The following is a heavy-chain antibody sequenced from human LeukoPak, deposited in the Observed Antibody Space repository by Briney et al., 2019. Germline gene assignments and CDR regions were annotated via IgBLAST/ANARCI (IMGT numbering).Heavy chain of an antibody. J-gene: IGHJ4*02. D-gene: IGHD6-25*01. Sequence: GGSLRLSCAASGFTFSSYWMHWVRQAPGKGLVWVSRINSDGSSTSYADSVKGRFTISRDNSKNTLYLQMNSLRAEDTAVYYCAKNAPRGRLPRYYFDYWGQGTLVTVSS. CDR3: AKNAPRGRLPRYYFDY. CDR1: GFTFSSYW. CDR2: INSDGSST. V-gene: IGHV3-74*01.